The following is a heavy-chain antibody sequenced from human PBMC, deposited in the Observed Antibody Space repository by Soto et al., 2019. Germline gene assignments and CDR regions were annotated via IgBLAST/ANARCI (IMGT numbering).Heavy chain of an antibody. CDR3: ARGADCSSTSCYPGAFDI. D-gene: IGHD2-2*01. CDR2: IYSGGST. Sequence: EVQLVESGGGLVQPGGSLRLSCAASGFTVSSNYMSWVRQAPGKXLEWVSVIYSGGSTYYADSVKGRFTISRHNSKNTLYLQMNSLRAEDTAVYYCARGADCSSTSCYPGAFDIWGQGTMVTVSS. J-gene: IGHJ3*02. V-gene: IGHV3-53*04. CDR1: GFTVSSNY.